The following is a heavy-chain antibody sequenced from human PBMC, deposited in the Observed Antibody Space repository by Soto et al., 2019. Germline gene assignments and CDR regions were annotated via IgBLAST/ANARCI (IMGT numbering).Heavy chain of an antibody. Sequence: PSETLSLTCTVSGGSISSYYCSWIRQPPGKGLEWIGYIYHSGSTNYNPSLKSRFTMSRDTAKNSLYLQMNSLRVDDTAVYYCARGDYSDTNGPFSDAFDIWGQGTMVTVSS. CDR3: ARGDYSDTNGPFSDAFDI. CDR1: GGSISSYY. J-gene: IGHJ3*02. CDR2: IYHSGST. V-gene: IGHV4-59*04. D-gene: IGHD3-22*01.